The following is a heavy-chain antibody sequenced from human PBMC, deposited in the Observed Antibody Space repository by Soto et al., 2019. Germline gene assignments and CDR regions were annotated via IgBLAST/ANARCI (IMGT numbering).Heavy chain of an antibody. D-gene: IGHD6-13*01. CDR1: GGTFSSYA. CDR2: IIPIFGTA. Sequence: ASVKVSCKASGGTFSSYAISWVRQAPGQGLELMGGIIPIFGTANYAQKFQGRVTITADESTSTAYMELSSLRSEDTAVYYCARAGVKDRSIAAAGNPYYYYYYGMDVWGQGTTVTVAS. V-gene: IGHV1-69*13. CDR3: ARAGVKDRSIAAAGNPYYYYYYGMDV. J-gene: IGHJ6*02.